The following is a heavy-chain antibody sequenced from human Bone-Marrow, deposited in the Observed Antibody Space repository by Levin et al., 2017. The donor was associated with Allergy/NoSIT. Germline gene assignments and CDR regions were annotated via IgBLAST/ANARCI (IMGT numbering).Heavy chain of an antibody. CDR1: GFTFSSYG. V-gene: IGHV3-30*18. Sequence: LSLTCAASGFTFSSYGMDWVRQAPGKGLEWVAVISYDGSNTYYAESVKGRFTISRDNSENTLHLQMNSLRAEDTAVYYCAKDRSYCSSSSSCYGLDYWGQGTLVTVSS. J-gene: IGHJ4*02. CDR3: AKDRSYCSSSSSCYGLDY. D-gene: IGHD2-2*01. CDR2: ISYDGSNT.